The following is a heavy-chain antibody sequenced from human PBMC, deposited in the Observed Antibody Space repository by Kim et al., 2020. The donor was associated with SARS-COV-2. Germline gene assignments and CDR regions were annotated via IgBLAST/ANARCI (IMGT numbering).Heavy chain of an antibody. Sequence: GGSLRLSCAASGFTFSNAWMSWVRQAPGKGLEWVGRIKSKTDGGTTDYAAPVKGRFTISRDDSKNTLYLQMNSLKTEDTAVYYCTTVSRDYDYVWGSYRDTPDYWGQGTLVTVSS. J-gene: IGHJ4*02. CDR1: GFTFSNAW. CDR2: IKSKTDGGTT. V-gene: IGHV3-15*01. CDR3: TTVSRDYDYVWGSYRDTPDY. D-gene: IGHD3-16*02.